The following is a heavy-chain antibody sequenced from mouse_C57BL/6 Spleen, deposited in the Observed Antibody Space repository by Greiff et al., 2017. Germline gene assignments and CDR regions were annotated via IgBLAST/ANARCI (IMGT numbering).Heavy chain of an antibody. J-gene: IGHJ4*01. CDR3: ARSIPYYYYAMDY. CDR1: GYTFTDYN. Sequence: EVKVVESGPELVKPGASVKIPCKASGYTFTDYNMDWVKQSHGKSLEWIGDINPNNGGTIYNQKFKGKATLTVDKSSSTAYMELRSLTSEDTAVYYCARSIPYYYYAMDYWGQGTSVTVSS. D-gene: IGHD2-10*01. V-gene: IGHV1-18*01. CDR2: INPNNGGT.